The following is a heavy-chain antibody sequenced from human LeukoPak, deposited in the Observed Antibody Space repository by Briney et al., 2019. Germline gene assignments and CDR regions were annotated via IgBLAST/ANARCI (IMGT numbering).Heavy chain of an antibody. CDR3: ARGPISSIAARPPAKKYYFDY. V-gene: IGHV1-8*01. J-gene: IGHJ4*02. D-gene: IGHD6-6*01. Sequence: ASVKVSCKASGYTFTSYDINWVRQATGQGLEWMGWMNPNSGNTGYAQKFHGRVTMTRNTSISTAYMELSSLRSEDTAVYYCARGPISSIAARPPAKKYYFDYWGQGTLVTVSS. CDR1: GYTFTSYD. CDR2: MNPNSGNT.